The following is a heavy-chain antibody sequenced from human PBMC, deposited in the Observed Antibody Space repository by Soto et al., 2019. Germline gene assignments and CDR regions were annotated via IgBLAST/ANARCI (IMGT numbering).Heavy chain of an antibody. J-gene: IGHJ5*02. CDR3: ARHPSDFWFDP. V-gene: IGHV4-39*01. D-gene: IGHD2-21*02. Sequence: ETLSLTCSVSGGSISSSKLFWGWIRQPPGKGLEWIGSIYYSGSTYYNPSLKSRVTVSVDTSKNQFSLKLSSVTAADTAVYYCARHPSDFWFDPWGQGTLVTAPQ. CDR1: GGSISSSKLF. CDR2: IYYSGST.